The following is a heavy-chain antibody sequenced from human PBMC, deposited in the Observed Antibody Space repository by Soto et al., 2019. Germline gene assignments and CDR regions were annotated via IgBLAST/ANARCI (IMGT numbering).Heavy chain of an antibody. CDR2: IYYSGST. D-gene: IGHD6-13*01. J-gene: IGHJ5*02. V-gene: IGHV4-39*01. Sequence: QLQLQESGPGLVKPSETLSLTCTVSGGSISSSSFHWGWIRQPPGKGLGWSGSIYYSGSTYYSPYSRSRSTNSLHTHKTQTSLELTSVTAADTAVYYCARRDRAAGTGGCLGPWGQGTLVTVSS. CDR1: GGSISSSSFH. CDR3: ARRDRAAGTGGCLGP.